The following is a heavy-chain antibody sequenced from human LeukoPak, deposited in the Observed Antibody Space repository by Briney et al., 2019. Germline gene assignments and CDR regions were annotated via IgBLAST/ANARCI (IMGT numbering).Heavy chain of an antibody. J-gene: IGHJ4*02. Sequence: GESLKISCKGSGYSFTSYWISWVRQTPGKGLEWMGRIDPSDSYTNYSPSFQGHVTISADKSISTAYLQRSSLKASDTAMYYCARHSGSYKDLPTDYWGQGTLVTVSS. CDR3: ARHSGSYKDLPTDY. CDR1: GYSFTSYW. D-gene: IGHD3-10*01. CDR2: IDPSDSYT. V-gene: IGHV5-10-1*01.